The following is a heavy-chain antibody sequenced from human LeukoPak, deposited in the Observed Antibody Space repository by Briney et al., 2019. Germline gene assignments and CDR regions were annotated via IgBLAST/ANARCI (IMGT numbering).Heavy chain of an antibody. D-gene: IGHD4-11*01. CDR2: IRYDGSNK. J-gene: IGHJ6*03. CDR1: RFTFSSYG. V-gene: IGHV3-30*02. CDR3: TRVEETATTAAIIRKYSYYYYYMDV. Sequence: GGSLRLSCAASRFTFSSYGMHWVRQAPGKGLEWVAFIRYDGSNKYYADSVKGRFTVSRDNSKNTLYLQMNSLRAEDTAVYYCTRVEETATTAAIIRKYSYYYYYMDVWGKGNTVTVSS.